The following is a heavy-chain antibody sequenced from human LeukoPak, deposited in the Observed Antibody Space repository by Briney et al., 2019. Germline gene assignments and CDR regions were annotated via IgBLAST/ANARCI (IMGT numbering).Heavy chain of an antibody. J-gene: IGHJ4*02. CDR1: GYTFTGYY. V-gene: IGHV1-24*01. CDR2: FDPEDGET. CDR3: AALAPPYDFWSGYRFDY. D-gene: IGHD3-3*01. Sequence: AASVKVSCKASGYTFTGYYMHWVRQAPGKGLEWMGGFDPEDGETIYAQKFQGRVTMTEDTSTDTAYMELSSLRSEDTAVYYCAALAPPYDFWSGYRFDYWGQGTLVTVSS.